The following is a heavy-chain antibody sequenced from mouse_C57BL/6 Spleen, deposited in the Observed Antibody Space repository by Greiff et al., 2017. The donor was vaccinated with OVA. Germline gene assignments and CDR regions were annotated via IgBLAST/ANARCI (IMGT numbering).Heavy chain of an antibody. CDR1: GFTFSNYW. V-gene: IGHV6-3*01. Sequence: EVKLEESGGGLVQPGGSMKLSCVASGFTFSNYWMNWVRQSPEKGLEWVAQIRLKSDNYATHYAESVKGRFTISRDDSKSSVYLQMNNLRAEDTGIYYCTALWAWFAYWGQGTLVTVSA. CDR2: IRLKSDNYAT. CDR3: TALWAWFAY. J-gene: IGHJ3*01. D-gene: IGHD1-1*02.